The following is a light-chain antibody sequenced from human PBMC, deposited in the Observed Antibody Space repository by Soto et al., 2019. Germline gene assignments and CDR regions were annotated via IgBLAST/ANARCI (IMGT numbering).Light chain of an antibody. V-gene: IGLV2-14*01. CDR2: DVS. J-gene: IGLJ1*01. Sequence: QSALTQPASVSGSPGQSITISCTGTSSDVGGHNYVFWYQQHPGKAPKLMIYDVSNRPSGVPNRFSGAKSGNTASLTISGLQAEDEADYYCSSYTSSSTLYVFGTGTKLTVL. CDR3: SSYTSSSTLYV. CDR1: SSDVGGHNY.